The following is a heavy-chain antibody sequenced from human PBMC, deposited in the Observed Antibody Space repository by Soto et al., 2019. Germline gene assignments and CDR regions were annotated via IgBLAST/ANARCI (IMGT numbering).Heavy chain of an antibody. J-gene: IGHJ4*02. CDR3: ARTIFGVATYYFDY. CDR1: GYTVTKSYD. CDR2: MSPNSGTT. D-gene: IGHD3-3*01. Sequence: SVKVACTTCGYTVTKSYDISCVRQATGQGLEWMGWMSPNSGTTGYEQKFQGRVTMTRNTSISTAYMELSSLRSEDTAVYYCARTIFGVATYYFDYWGQGTPVTVSS. V-gene: IGHV1-8*01.